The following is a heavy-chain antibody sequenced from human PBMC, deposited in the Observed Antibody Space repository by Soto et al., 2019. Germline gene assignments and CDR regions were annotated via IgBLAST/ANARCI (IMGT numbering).Heavy chain of an antibody. CDR3: AASYGSGYRAFDY. J-gene: IGHJ4*02. D-gene: IGHD3-10*01. CDR2: VNPIVSMS. CDR1: GDTFSFYT. Sequence: QVQLVQSGAEVRKPGSSVKVSCKASGDTFSFYTINWVRQAPGLGLEWMGRVNPIVSMSNYEQKFQGRVTITAEKSTNTAYMQLSSLRSEDTAIYYCAASYGSGYRAFDYWGQGALVTVSS. V-gene: IGHV1-69*02.